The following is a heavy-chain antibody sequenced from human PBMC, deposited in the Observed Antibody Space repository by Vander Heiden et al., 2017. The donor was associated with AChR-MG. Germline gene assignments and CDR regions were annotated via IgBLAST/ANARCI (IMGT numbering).Heavy chain of an antibody. J-gene: IGHJ4*02. D-gene: IGHD5-12*01. CDR1: GYTLTELS. V-gene: IGHV1-24*01. CDR3: ATSPLLHSGYDSWGFDY. Sequence: QVQLVQSGAEGKKPGASVKVPCKVSGYTLTELSMHWVRQAPGKGLEWVGGVDPEDGETIYAQKCQGRVTMTEDTSTDTAYMELNSLRSEDTAVYYCATSPLLHSGYDSWGFDYWGQGTLVTVSS. CDR2: VDPEDGET.